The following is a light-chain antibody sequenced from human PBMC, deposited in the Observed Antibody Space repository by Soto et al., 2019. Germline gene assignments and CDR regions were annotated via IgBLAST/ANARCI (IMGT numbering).Light chain of an antibody. CDR2: DAS. CDR1: QNVYNN. J-gene: IGKJ4*01. Sequence: EIVMTQSPATLSGSPGEGATLSCKAGQNVYNNLAWYQQRPGQPPRLLIYDASTRATGISARFSGSGYGTEFTLTISSLQSEDLAVYFCQQCRNWPLTFGGGTKVDIK. CDR3: QQCRNWPLT. V-gene: IGKV3-15*01.